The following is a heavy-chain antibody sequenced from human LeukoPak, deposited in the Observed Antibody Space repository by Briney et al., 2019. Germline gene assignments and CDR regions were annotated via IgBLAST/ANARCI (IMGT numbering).Heavy chain of an antibody. J-gene: IGHJ3*02. CDR2: IYYSGST. V-gene: IGHV4-59*01. CDR1: AGSISSYY. Sequence: SETLSLTCTVSAGSISSYYWSWIRQPPGKGLEWIGYIYYSGSTNYNPSLKSRVTISVDTSKNQFSLKLSSVTAADTAVYYCASGGGIEAFDIWGQGTMVTVSS. D-gene: IGHD3-16*01. CDR3: ASGGGIEAFDI.